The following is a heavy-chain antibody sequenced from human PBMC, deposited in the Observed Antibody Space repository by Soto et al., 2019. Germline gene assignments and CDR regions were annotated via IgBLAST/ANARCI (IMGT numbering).Heavy chain of an antibody. D-gene: IGHD2-21*02. CDR2: IYHSGST. CDR1: GGSISSGGYS. V-gene: IGHV4-30-2*01. CDR3: ARGAYCGGDCYLFDY. J-gene: IGHJ4*02. Sequence: KPSETLSLTCAVSGGSISSGGYSWSWIRQPPGKGLEWIGYIYHSGSTYYNPSLKSRVTISVDRSKNQFSLKLSSVTAADTAVYYCARGAYCGGDCYLFDYWGQGTLVTVSS.